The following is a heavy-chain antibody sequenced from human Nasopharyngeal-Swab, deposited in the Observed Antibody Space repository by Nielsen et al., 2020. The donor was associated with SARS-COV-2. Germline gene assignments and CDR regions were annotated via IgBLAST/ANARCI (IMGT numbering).Heavy chain of an antibody. V-gene: IGHV4-59*01. CDR3: ARGPERITIFGVVIDSRGWFDP. J-gene: IGHJ5*02. Sequence: SETLSLTCTVSGGSISSYYWSWIRQPPGKGLEWIGYIYYSGSTNYNPSLKSRVTISVDTTKNQFSLKLSSVTAADTAVYYCARGPERITIFGVVIDSRGWFDPWGQGTLVTVSS. D-gene: IGHD3-3*01. CDR2: IYYSGST. CDR1: GGSISSYY.